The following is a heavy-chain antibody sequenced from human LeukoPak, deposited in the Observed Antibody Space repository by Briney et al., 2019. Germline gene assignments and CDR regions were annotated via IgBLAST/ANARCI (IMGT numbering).Heavy chain of an antibody. J-gene: IGHJ5*02. CDR2: IYPVDSDT. CDR3: ARWAGSSSNVYGHTTVTTSGFDP. V-gene: IGHV5-51*01. Sequence: GESLKISCQGSGYYFSNYWIGWVRPMPEKGLKWMGIIYPVDSDTRYSPSFQGHVSISADKSISTAYLRWSSLKASDTAMYYCARWAGSSSNVYGHTTVTTSGFDPWGQGTLVTVSS. CDR1: GYYFSNYW. D-gene: IGHD4-17*01.